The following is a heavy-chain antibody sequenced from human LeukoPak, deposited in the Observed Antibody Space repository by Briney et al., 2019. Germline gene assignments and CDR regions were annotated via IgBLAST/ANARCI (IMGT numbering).Heavy chain of an antibody. CDR2: IYHSGST. Sequence: PSETLSLTCTVSGYSISSGYYWGWIRQPPGKGLEWIGSIYHSGSTYYNPSLKSRVTISVDTSKNQFSLKLSSVTAADTAVYYCARRVDSSSWVEYWGQGTLVTVSS. D-gene: IGHD6-13*01. CDR1: GYSISSGYY. J-gene: IGHJ4*02. CDR3: ARRVDSSSWVEY. V-gene: IGHV4-38-2*02.